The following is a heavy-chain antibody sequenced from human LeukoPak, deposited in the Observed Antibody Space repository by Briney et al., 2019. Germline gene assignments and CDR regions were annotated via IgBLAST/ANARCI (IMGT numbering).Heavy chain of an antibody. D-gene: IGHD6-19*01. CDR1: GFAFSSQA. V-gene: IGHV3-23*01. CDR2: ISDSGGLT. Sequence: GGSLRLSCAASGFAFSSQAMGWVRQAPGKGLEWVSVISDSGGLTYYADSVKGRFTISRDNSKNTLFLQMNSLRAEDTALYYCAKDARRTSGWYFFDYWGQGGLVTVSS. J-gene: IGHJ4*02. CDR3: AKDARRTSGWYFFDY.